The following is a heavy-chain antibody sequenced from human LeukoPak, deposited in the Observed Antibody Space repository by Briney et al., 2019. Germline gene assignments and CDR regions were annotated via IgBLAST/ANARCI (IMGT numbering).Heavy chain of an antibody. CDR2: ISSSSYI. V-gene: IGHV3-21*01. D-gene: IGHD3-22*01. CDR1: GFTFSSYS. Sequence: GGSLRLSCAASGFTFSSYSMNWVRQAPGKGLEWVSSISSSSYIYYADSVKGRFTISRDNAKNSLYLQMNSLRAEDTAVYYCARGSYDNSGYTFDYWGQGTLVTVSS. CDR3: ARGSYDNSGYTFDY. J-gene: IGHJ4*02.